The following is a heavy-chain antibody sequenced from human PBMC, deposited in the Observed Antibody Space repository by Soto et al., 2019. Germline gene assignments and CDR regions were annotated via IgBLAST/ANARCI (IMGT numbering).Heavy chain of an antibody. D-gene: IGHD3-10*01. V-gene: IGHV6-1*01. CDR2: TYYRSKWFH. CDR3: ARGNALDV. Sequence: QGQLQQSGPGLVKPSQTLSLTCAISGGSVSSDITSWNWIRQSPSRGLEWLGRTYYRSKWFHDYAASVKSRITINPDTSKNQFSVELNSMTPEDTAVYYCARGNALDVWGQGTVVTVSS. J-gene: IGHJ3*01. CDR1: GGSVSSDITS.